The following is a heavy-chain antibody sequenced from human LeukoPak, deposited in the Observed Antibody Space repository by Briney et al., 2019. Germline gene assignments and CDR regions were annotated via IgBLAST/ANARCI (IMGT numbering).Heavy chain of an antibody. V-gene: IGHV1-18*01. CDR1: GYTFTSYG. D-gene: IGHD3-10*01. Sequence: ASVKVSCKASGYTFTSYGISWVRQAQGQGLEWRGWISAYNGNTNYAQKFQGRVTMTTDTFTSTAYMELRSLRSDDTAMYHCARDTDTGNYYGSGSYYSPPGCWGQGTLVTVSS. CDR3: ARDTDTGNYYGSGSYYSPPGC. CDR2: ISAYNGNT. J-gene: IGHJ4*02.